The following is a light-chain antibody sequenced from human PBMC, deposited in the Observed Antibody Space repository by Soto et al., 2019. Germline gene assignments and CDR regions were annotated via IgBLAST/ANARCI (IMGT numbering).Light chain of an antibody. CDR3: QHYDGSPRT. CDR1: QSVKSNY. V-gene: IGKV3-20*01. Sequence: ETVLTQSPATVSLSPGERATLSCRTSQSVKSNYLAWYQQKPGQAPRLLIYAVFNRATGIPARFSGSGSGTDFTLTISGLEPEDSAVYYCQHYDGSPRTFGQGTKVEIK. J-gene: IGKJ2*01. CDR2: AVF.